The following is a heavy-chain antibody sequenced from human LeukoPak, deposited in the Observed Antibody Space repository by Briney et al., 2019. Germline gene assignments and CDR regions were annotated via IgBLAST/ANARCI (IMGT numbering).Heavy chain of an antibody. CDR1: GFTFSRYE. CDR3: AREYSGRFYGMDV. Sequence: GGSLRLSCAASGFTFSRYEMNWVRQAPGKGLEWVSYISHSGSTIEYTDSVRGRFTISRDNAKNSLYLHMNSLRAEDTAVYYCAREYSGRFYGMDVWGQGTTVTVSS. D-gene: IGHD5-12*01. CDR2: ISHSGSTI. V-gene: IGHV3-48*03. J-gene: IGHJ6*02.